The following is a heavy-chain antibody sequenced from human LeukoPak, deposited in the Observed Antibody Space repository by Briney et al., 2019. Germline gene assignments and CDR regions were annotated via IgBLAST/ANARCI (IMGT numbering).Heavy chain of an antibody. CDR1: VYTFTCYY. J-gene: IGHJ5*02. V-gene: IGHV1-2*02. Sequence: ASVTVSFKSSVYTFTCYYMHWVRQAPGQGLEWMGWINPNSGDTNYAQKFQGRVTMTRDTSISTAYMELRRLRSDDAAVYSCARDYDSSGSPHGWFDHWGQGTLVTVSS. CDR3: ARDYDSSGSPHGWFDH. CDR2: INPNSGDT. D-gene: IGHD3-22*01.